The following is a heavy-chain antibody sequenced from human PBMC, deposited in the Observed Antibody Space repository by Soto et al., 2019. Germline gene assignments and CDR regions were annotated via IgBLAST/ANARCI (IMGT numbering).Heavy chain of an antibody. J-gene: IGHJ2*01. V-gene: IGHV3-30*18. D-gene: IGHD3-16*01. CDR1: GFTFSSYG. CDR3: AKFSKIALGGQEWYFDL. CDR2: ISYDGNYK. Sequence: QVQLVESGGGVVEPGRSLRLSCVASGFTFSSYGMHWVRQAPGKGLEWVTVISYDGNYKYYTNSVKGRFTISRDASQNPVFLPLHILRAEDTALYYCAKFSKIALGGQEWYFDLWGRGTLVTVSS.